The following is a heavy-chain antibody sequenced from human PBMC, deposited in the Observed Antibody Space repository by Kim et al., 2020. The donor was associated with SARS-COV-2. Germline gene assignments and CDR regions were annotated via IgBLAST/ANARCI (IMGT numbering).Heavy chain of an antibody. CDR1: GGSISSSSYY. D-gene: IGHD6-19*01. Sequence: SETLSLTCTVSGGSISSSSYYWGWIRQPPGKGLEWIGSIYYSGSTYYNPSLKSRVTISVDTSKNQFSLKLSSVTAAATAVYYWARTVAGPSVAEYFQHWGQGTLVTVSS. CDR2: IYYSGST. J-gene: IGHJ1*01. CDR3: ARTVAGPSVAEYFQH. V-gene: IGHV4-39*01.